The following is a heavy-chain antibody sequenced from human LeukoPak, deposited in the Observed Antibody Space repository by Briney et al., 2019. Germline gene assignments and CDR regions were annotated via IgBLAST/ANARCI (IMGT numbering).Heavy chain of an antibody. V-gene: IGHV3-48*03. CDR1: GFTFSTYE. CDR2: ISSSGDFI. Sequence: GGSLRLSCAASGFTFSTYEMNWVRQAPGKGREWVSYISSSGDFIYYADSVKGRFTISRDNAKNSLYLQMSSLRAEDTAVYFCARDQIASDIDYWGQGTLVTVSS. CDR3: ARDQIASDIDY. J-gene: IGHJ4*02. D-gene: IGHD6-13*01.